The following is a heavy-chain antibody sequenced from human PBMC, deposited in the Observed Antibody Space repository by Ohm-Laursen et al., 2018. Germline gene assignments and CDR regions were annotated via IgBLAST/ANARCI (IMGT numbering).Heavy chain of an antibody. CDR1: GFTFSSYS. Sequence: SLRLSCAASGFTFSSYSMNWVRQAPGKGLEWVSSISSSSSYIYYADSVKGRFTISRDNAKNSLYLQMNSLRAEDTAVYYCARGPGIAAAGPSKPFDYWGQGTLVTVSS. J-gene: IGHJ4*02. V-gene: IGHV3-21*01. CDR2: ISSSSSYI. D-gene: IGHD6-13*01. CDR3: ARGPGIAAAGPSKPFDY.